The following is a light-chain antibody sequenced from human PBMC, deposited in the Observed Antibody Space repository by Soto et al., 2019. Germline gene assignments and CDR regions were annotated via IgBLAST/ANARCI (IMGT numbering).Light chain of an antibody. CDR1: NIGSKS. Sequence: SYELTQPPSVSVAPGQTARIACGGDNIGSKSVHWYQQKPGQAPVLVDYDDSDRASGIPERFSGSNSGNTATLTISRVEAWDEADFYCQVWDSDSDHVVFGGGTKLTVL. J-gene: IGLJ2*01. CDR2: DDS. V-gene: IGLV3-21*02. CDR3: QVWDSDSDHVV.